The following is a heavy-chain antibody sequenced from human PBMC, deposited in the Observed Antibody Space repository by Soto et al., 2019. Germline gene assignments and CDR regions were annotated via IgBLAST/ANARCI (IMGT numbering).Heavy chain of an antibody. J-gene: IGHJ6*02. Sequence: ASVKVSCKASGGTFSSYAISWVRQAPGQGLEWMGGIIPIFGTANYAQKFQGRVTITADESTSTAYMELSSLRSEDTAVYYCARSCHCTNGVCYSLACYYGMDVWGQGTTVTVSS. CDR2: IIPIFGTA. CDR3: ARSCHCTNGVCYSLACYYGMDV. CDR1: GGTFSSYA. V-gene: IGHV1-69*13. D-gene: IGHD2-8*01.